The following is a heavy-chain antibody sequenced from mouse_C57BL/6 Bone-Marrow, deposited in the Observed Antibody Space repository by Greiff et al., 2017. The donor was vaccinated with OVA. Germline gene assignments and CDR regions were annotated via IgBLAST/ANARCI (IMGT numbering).Heavy chain of an antibody. V-gene: IGHV6-6*01. D-gene: IGHD1-1*01. CDR3: TRRAHYGFDV. CDR2: IRNKANNHAT. Sequence: EVQGVESGGGLVQPGGSMKLSCAASGFTFSDAWMDWVRQSPEKGLEWVAEIRNKANNHATYYAESVKGRFTISRDDSKSSVYLQMNSLRAEDTGIYYCTRRAHYGFDVWGTGTTVTVSS. CDR1: GFTFSDAW. J-gene: IGHJ1*03.